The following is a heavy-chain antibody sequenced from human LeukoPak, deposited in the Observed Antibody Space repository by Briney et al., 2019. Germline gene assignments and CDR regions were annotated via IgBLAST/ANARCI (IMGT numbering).Heavy chain of an antibody. CDR3: ARDRGIIVVVTENWFDP. J-gene: IGHJ5*02. V-gene: IGHV1-2*02. CDR2: INPKSGTA. Sequence: ASVKVSCKASGYTFTGYSIYWVRQTPGQKLEWMGWINPKSGTANSAQKFQGRVTMTRDTSISTVYMEVRSLRSDDTAVYYCARDRGIIVVVTENWFDPWGQGTLVTVSS. CDR1: GYTFTGYS. D-gene: IGHD2-21*02.